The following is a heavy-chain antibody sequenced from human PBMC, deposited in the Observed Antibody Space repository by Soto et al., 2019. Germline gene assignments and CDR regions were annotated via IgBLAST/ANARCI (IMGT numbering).Heavy chain of an antibody. CDR3: AADYNFWSGYSNYYYGMDV. CDR1: GYTFTSYG. D-gene: IGHD3-3*01. V-gene: IGHV1-18*01. Sequence: GASVKVSCKASGYTFTSYGISWVRQAPGQGLEWMGWVSAYNGNTNYAQKLQGRVTITRDMSTSTAYMELSSLRSEDTAVYYCAADYNFWSGYSNYYYGMDVWGQGTTVTVSS. J-gene: IGHJ6*02. CDR2: VSAYNGNT.